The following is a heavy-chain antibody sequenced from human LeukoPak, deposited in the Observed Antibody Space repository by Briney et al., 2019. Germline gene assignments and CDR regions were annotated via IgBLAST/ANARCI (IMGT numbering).Heavy chain of an antibody. CDR2: INPSGGST. J-gene: IGHJ6*03. CDR3: ASVAARRNYYYMDV. CDR1: GYTFTGYY. Sequence: ASVKVSCKASGYTFTGYYMHWVRQAPGQGLEWMGIINPSGGSTSYAQKFQGRVTMTRDMSTSTVYMELSSLRSEDTAVYYCASVAARRNYYYMDVWGKGTTVTVSS. V-gene: IGHV1-46*01. D-gene: IGHD6-6*01.